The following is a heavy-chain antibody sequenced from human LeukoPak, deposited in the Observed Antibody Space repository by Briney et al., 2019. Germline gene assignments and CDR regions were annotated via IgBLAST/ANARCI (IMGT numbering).Heavy chain of an antibody. CDR1: GYTFTNYF. CDR2: IIPIFGTA. V-gene: IGHV1-69*13. CDR3: ARDYGGYDY. Sequence: EASVKVSCKASGYTFTNYFIHWVRQAPGQGLEWMGGIIPIFGTANYAQKFQGRVTITADESTSTAYMELSSLRSEDTAVYYCARDYGGYDYWGQGTLVTVSS. J-gene: IGHJ4*02. D-gene: IGHD3-16*01.